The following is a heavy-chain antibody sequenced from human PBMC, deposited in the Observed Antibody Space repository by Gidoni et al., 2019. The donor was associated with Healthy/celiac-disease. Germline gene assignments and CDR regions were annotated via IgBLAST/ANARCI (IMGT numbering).Heavy chain of an antibody. CDR3: ARVGIVVVVAATPYGMDV. J-gene: IGHJ6*02. Sequence: QVQLVQSGAEVKKPGASVKVSCKASGYTFTSYALHWVRQAPGQRLDWMGWINAGNGNTKYSQKFQGRVTITRDTSASTAYMELSSLRSEDTAVYYCARVGIVVVVAATPYGMDVWGQGTTVTVSS. CDR1: GYTFTSYA. D-gene: IGHD2-15*01. V-gene: IGHV1-3*01. CDR2: INAGNGNT.